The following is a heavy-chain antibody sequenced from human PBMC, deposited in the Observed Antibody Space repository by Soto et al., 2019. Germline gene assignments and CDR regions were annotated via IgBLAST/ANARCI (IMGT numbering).Heavy chain of an antibody. CDR3: ARSDGDTAMVLHY. J-gene: IGHJ4*02. Sequence: ASVKVSCKASGYTFTGYYMHWARQAPGQGLEWMGWINPNSGGTNYAQKFQGWVTMTRDTSISTAYMELSRLRSDDTAVYYCARSDGDTAMVLHYWGQGTLVTVSS. V-gene: IGHV1-2*04. CDR2: INPNSGGT. D-gene: IGHD5-18*01. CDR1: GYTFTGYY.